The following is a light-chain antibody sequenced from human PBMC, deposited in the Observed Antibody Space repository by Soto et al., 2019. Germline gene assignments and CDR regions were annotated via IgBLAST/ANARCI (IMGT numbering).Light chain of an antibody. J-gene: IGKJ3*01. CDR3: LQTYSSPLT. V-gene: IGKV1-39*01. CDR2: AAS. CDR1: QNINHY. Sequence: DIPMTQSPSSVSASVGDRVTLSCRASQNINHYLSWYQQKPGKAPKLLIFAASSLQTGVPSRFSGSGSGTDFTLTISSLHPEDFATYYCLQTYSSPLTFGPGTKVDI.